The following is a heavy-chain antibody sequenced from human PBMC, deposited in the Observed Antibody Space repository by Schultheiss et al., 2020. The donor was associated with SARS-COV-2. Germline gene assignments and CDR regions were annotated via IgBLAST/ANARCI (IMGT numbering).Heavy chain of an antibody. CDR2: INHSGST. CDR3: ARAAVNRGYSGYDPPTSFDY. Sequence: SETLSLTCAVYGGSFSGYYWSWIRQPPGKGLEWIGEINHSGSTYYNPSLKSRVTISVDTSKNQFSLKLSSVTAADTAVYYCARAAVNRGYSGYDPPTSFDYWGQGTLVTVSS. CDR1: GGSFSGYY. J-gene: IGHJ4*02. D-gene: IGHD5-12*01. V-gene: IGHV4-34*01.